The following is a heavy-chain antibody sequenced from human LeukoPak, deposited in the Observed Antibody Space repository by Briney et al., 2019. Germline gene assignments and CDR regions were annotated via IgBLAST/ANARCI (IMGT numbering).Heavy chain of an antibody. D-gene: IGHD3-10*01. Sequence: PGGSLRLSCAASGFTFSRYQMHWVRQAPGKGLVWVSRINSDGSYISYADSVKGRFTISRDKVKKMLYLQINSLRAEDTAVYYCARDRGGYFDYWGQGTLVTVSS. CDR3: ARDRGGYFDY. CDR1: GFTFSRYQ. V-gene: IGHV3-74*01. J-gene: IGHJ4*02. CDR2: INSDGSYI.